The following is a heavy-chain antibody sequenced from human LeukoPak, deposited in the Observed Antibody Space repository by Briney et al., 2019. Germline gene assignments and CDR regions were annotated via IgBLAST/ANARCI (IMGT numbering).Heavy chain of an antibody. V-gene: IGHV3-9*03. CDR1: GFTFDDYA. J-gene: IGHJ4*02. D-gene: IGHD2-2*01. CDR2: ISWNSGSI. CDR3: AKDVGNDIVVVPALDY. Sequence: GGSLRLSCAASGFTFDDYAMHWVRQAPGKGLEWVSGISWNSGSIGYADSVKGRFTISRDNAKNSLYLQMNSLRAEDMALYYCAKDVGNDIVVVPALDYWGQGTLVTVSS.